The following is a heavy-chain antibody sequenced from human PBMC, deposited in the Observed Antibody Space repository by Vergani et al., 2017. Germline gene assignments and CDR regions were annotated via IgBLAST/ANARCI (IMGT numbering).Heavy chain of an antibody. Sequence: QVQLQESGPGLVKPSETLSLTCTVSNYSISRGYFWGWIRRPPGKGLEWIASFHHTGMTYNNPSLKSRVTISVDTSKNLISLKLKSVTAADTAVYYCARCFRDEGMIYGGTVENWFDPWGQGTLVTVSS. CDR2: FHHTGMT. J-gene: IGHJ5*02. V-gene: IGHV4-38-2*02. CDR3: ARCFRDEGMIYGGTVENWFDP. D-gene: IGHD3-22*01. CDR1: NYSISRGYF.